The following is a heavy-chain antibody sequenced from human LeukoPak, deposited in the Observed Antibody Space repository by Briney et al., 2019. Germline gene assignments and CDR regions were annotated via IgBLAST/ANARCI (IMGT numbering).Heavy chain of an antibody. J-gene: IGHJ4*02. CDR1: GGSFSGYY. CDR3: ARGRVTGTTPLLW. D-gene: IGHD1-7*01. V-gene: IGHV4-34*01. CDR2: INHSGST. Sequence: SETLSLTCAVYGGSFSGYYWSWIRQPPGKGLEWIGEINHSGSTNYNPSLKGRVTISVDTSKNQFSLKVSSVTAADTAVYYCARGRVTGTTPLLWWGQGTLVTVSS.